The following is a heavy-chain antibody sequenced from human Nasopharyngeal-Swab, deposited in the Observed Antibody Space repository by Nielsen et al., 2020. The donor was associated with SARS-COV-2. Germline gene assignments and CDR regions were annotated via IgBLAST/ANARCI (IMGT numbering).Heavy chain of an antibody. J-gene: IGHJ4*02. D-gene: IGHD2-15*01. Sequence: GESLKISCSASGFTFSSYTMHRVRQAPGKGLEHVSAISSNGGSTYHADSVKGRFTISRDNSKNTLNLQMSSLRAEDTAVYYCVKDRGAHSVVVVAASWGQGTLVTVSS. CDR1: GFTFSSYT. CDR3: VKDRGAHSVVVVAAS. CDR2: ISSNGGST. V-gene: IGHV3-64D*06.